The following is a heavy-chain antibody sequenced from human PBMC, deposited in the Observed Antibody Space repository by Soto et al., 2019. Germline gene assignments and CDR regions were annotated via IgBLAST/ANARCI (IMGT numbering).Heavy chain of an antibody. D-gene: IGHD3-10*01. Sequence: VGSLRLSCAASGFTLSGSDIHWVRQASGKGLGWVGRIRTKSSNFATSYAESVRGRFTISRDDSDNTASLQMSSLKTEDTAIYYCSRHQEGRSMVFYGMDVWGQGTTVTVSS. J-gene: IGHJ6*02. V-gene: IGHV3-73*01. CDR3: SRHQEGRSMVFYGMDV. CDR1: GFTLSGSD. CDR2: IRTKSSNFAT.